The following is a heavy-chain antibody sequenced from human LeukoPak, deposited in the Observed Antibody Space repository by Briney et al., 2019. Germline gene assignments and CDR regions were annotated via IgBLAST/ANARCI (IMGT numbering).Heavy chain of an antibody. D-gene: IGHD6-13*01. V-gene: IGHV4-34*01. CDR2: INHSGST. J-gene: IGHJ4*02. Sequence: SETPSLTCAVYGGSFSGYYWSWIRQPPGKGLEWVGEINHSGSTNYSPSLKSRVTISVDTSKNQLPLKMSSVTAADTAVYYCARGNRSSLSRAIDYWGQGTLVTVSS. CDR1: GGSFSGYY. CDR3: ARGNRSSLSRAIDY.